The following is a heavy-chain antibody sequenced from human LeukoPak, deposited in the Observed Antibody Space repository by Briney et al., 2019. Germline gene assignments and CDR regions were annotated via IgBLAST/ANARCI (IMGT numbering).Heavy chain of an antibody. V-gene: IGHV3-33*01. CDR2: IWYDGSNK. CDR1: GFTFSSYG. CDR3: ARVIRYFDWLLPGDY. Sequence: PGGSLTLSCAASGFTFSSYGMHWVRQAPGKGLDWVAVIWYDGSNKYYAASVKGPFTISRDNSKTTLYLQMNSLRAEDTAVYYCARVIRYFDWLLPGDYWGQGTLVTVSS. D-gene: IGHD3-9*01. J-gene: IGHJ4*02.